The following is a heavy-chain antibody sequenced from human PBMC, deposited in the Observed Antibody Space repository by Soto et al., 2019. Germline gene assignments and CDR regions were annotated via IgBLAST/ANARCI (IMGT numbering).Heavy chain of an antibody. CDR2: ISSASSTL. CDR1: GFSFSSHS. CDR3: ARVVRGFDP. D-gene: IGHD2-15*01. V-gene: IGHV3-48*01. Sequence: GGSLRLSCAASGFSFSSHSMIWVRQAPGKGLEWVSYISSASSTLQYADALKGRFTVSRDNAENSLYLQMNSLRIEDTAVYYCARVVRGFDPWGQGTLVTVSS. J-gene: IGHJ5*02.